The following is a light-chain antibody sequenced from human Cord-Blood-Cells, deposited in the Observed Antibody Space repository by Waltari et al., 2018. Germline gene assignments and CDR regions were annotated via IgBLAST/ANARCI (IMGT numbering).Light chain of an antibody. Sequence: DIQMTQSPSSLSASVGDRVTITCRASQSISSYLNWYQQKPGKAPKLLIYAASSLQSGVPSRFSGSGSGTDFTLIISSLQPEDFATYYCQQSYSTLTITFGQGTRLEIK. V-gene: IGKV1-39*01. J-gene: IGKJ5*01. CDR3: QQSYSTLTIT. CDR1: QSISSY. CDR2: AAS.